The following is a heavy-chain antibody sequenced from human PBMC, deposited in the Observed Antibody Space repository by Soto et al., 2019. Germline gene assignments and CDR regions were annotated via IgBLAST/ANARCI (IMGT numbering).Heavy chain of an antibody. J-gene: IGHJ6*03. CDR1: GGSISSYY. V-gene: IGHV4-59*01. CDR3: ARFSTDYYGSGSYYNVYYYYYMDV. Sequence: SETLSLTCTVSGGSISSYYWSWIRQPPGKGLEWIGYIYYSGSTNYNPSLKSRVTISVDTSKNQFSLKLSSVTAADTAVYYCARFSTDYYGSGSYYNVYYYYYMDVWGKGTKVTVSS. D-gene: IGHD3-10*01. CDR2: IYYSGST.